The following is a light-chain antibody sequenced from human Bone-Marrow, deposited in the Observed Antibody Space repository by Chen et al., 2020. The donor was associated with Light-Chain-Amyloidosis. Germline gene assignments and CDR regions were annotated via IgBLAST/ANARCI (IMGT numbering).Light chain of an antibody. J-gene: IGLJ3*02. V-gene: IGLV3-10*01. CDR1: ALPYKY. CDR2: DGS. CDR3: FSTDSSDNHGGV. Sequence: YELTQPPSVAVSAGLTARINCSGEALPYKYNYCHQQKSGQAPVLVIYDGSRRPSGIPERFSASSSGTITTLTVSGAHVEDEADYYCFSTDSSDNHGGVFGGGTKLTVL.